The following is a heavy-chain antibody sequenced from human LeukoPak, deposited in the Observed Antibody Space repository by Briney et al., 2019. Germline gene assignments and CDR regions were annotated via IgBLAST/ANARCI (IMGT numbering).Heavy chain of an antibody. J-gene: IGHJ6*02. CDR1: GYTFTSYD. V-gene: IGHV1-8*01. CDR2: MNPNSGNT. Sequence: ASVKVSCKASGYTFTSYDINWVRQATGQGLEWMGWMNPNSGNTGYAQKFQGRVTMTRNTSISTAYMELSSLRSEDTAVYYCARGRLLSASSSWYFMTYYYYGMDVWGQGTTVTVSS. CDR3: ARGRLLSASSSWYFMTYYYYGMDV. D-gene: IGHD6-13*01.